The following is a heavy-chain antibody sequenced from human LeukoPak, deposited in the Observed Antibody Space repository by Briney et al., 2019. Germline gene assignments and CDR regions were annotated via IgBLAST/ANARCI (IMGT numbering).Heavy chain of an antibody. V-gene: IGHV4-30-2*01. CDR3: ARAPSYYDSSGYLAARWFDP. CDR2: IYHSGST. J-gene: IGHJ5*02. CDR1: GGFISSGGYS. Sequence: SETLSLTCAVSGGFISSGGYSWSWIRQPPGKGLEWIGYIYHSGSTYYNPSLKSRVTISVDRSKNQFSLKLSSVTAADTAVYYCARAPSYYDSSGYLAARWFDPWGQGTLVTVSS. D-gene: IGHD3-22*01.